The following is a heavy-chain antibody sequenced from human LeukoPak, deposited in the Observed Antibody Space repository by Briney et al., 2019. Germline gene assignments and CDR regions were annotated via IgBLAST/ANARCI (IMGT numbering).Heavy chain of an antibody. V-gene: IGHV3-72*01. CDR1: ESSLSDFY. CDR2: SRTKARGYTT. J-gene: IGHJ4*02. CDR3: ARDVGVDYLFDY. Sequence: GGSLRLSCTASESSLSDFYMDWVRQAPGKGLEWVGRSRTKARGYTTEYAASVRDRFTVSRDESRNSLYLQMNSLRAEDTAVYYCARDVGVDYLFDYWGQGTLVTVSS. D-gene: IGHD2/OR15-2a*01.